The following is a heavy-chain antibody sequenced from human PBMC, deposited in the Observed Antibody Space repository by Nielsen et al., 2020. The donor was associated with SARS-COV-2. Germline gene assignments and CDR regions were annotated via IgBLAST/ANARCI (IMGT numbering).Heavy chain of an antibody. J-gene: IGHJ6*02. V-gene: IGHV3-11*01. CDR3: ARVIAAAGTGYYYYYGMDV. D-gene: IGHD6-13*01. CDR2: ISSSGSTI. Sequence: RQAPGKGLEWVSYISSSGSTIYYADSVKGRFTISRDNAKNSLYLQMNSLRAEDTAVYYCARVIAAAGTGYYYYYGMDVWGQGTTVTVSS.